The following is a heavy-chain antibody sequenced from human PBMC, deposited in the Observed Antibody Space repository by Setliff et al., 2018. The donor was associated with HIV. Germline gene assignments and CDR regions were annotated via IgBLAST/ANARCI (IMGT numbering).Heavy chain of an antibody. Sequence: KTSETLSLTCAVYGGSFSEYYWSWIRQSPGKGLEWIGEINHSGSTHYNPPLKSRATISVDTSKNQFSLRLNSVTAADTAVDYCARGATLLPGYSDRWEYFYMDVWGKGTTVTVSS. J-gene: IGHJ6*03. V-gene: IGHV4-34*01. CDR2: INHSGST. D-gene: IGHD5-12*01. CDR1: GGSFSEYY. CDR3: ARGATLLPGYSDRWEYFYMDV.